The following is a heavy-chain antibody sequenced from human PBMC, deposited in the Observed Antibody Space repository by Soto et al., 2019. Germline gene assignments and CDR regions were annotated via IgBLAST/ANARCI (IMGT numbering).Heavy chain of an antibody. CDR3: ASAVLGVSNAFDI. CDR2: IYYSGST. J-gene: IGHJ3*02. D-gene: IGHD3-10*01. Sequence: SETLSLTCTVSGGSISSGGYYLSWIRQHPGKGLEWIGYIYYSGSTYYNPSLKSRVTISVDTSKNQFSLKLSSVTAADTAVYYCASAVLGVSNAFDIWGQWTMVTVSS. CDR1: GGSISSGGYY. V-gene: IGHV4-31*03.